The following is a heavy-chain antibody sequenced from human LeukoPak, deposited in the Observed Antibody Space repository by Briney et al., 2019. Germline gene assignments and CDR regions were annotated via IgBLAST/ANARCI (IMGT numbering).Heavy chain of an antibody. CDR2: MNPNSGNT. Sequence: ASVKVSCKASGYTFTSYDINWVRQATGQGLEWMGWMNPNSGNTGYAQKFQGRVTMTRNTSISTAYMELSRLRSDDTAVYYCARRIAAAGTWWFDPWGQGTLVTVSS. CDR1: GYTFTSYD. D-gene: IGHD6-13*01. CDR3: ARRIAAAGTWWFDP. V-gene: IGHV1-8*01. J-gene: IGHJ5*02.